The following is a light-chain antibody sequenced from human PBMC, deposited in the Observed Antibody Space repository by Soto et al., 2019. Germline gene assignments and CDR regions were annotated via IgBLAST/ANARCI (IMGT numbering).Light chain of an antibody. CDR2: RAS. J-gene: IGKJ3*01. CDR3: QHYNSYSGT. V-gene: IGKV1-5*03. Sequence: DIQMTQSPSTLSASVGDRVTITCRASQRISNWLAWYQQKPGKAPKLLIYRASTLQSGVPSRFSGSGSGTEFTLTISSLQPDDFATYCCQHYNSYSGTFGPGTKVDVK. CDR1: QRISNW.